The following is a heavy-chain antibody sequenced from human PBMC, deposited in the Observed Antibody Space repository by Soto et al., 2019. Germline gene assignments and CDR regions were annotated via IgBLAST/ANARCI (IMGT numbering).Heavy chain of an antibody. CDR3: TTDLGGGRRGQRLY. V-gene: IGHV3-15*07. CDR1: GFTFNNAW. CDR2: IKSKTDGGTT. Sequence: EVQLVESGGGLVKPGESLRLSCAASGFTFNNAWMNWVRQAPGKGLEWVGRIKSKTDGGTTNYAAPVKDRFTISRDDSQNTLYLQMSRLKTEDTAVYYGTTDLGGGRRGQRLYWGQGTLVTVSS. D-gene: IGHD6-25*01. J-gene: IGHJ4*02.